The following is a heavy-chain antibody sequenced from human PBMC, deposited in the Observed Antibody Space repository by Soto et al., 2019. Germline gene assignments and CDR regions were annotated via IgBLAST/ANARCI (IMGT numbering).Heavy chain of an antibody. V-gene: IGHV1-3*01. J-gene: IGHJ4*02. CDR2: MNVGNGNT. D-gene: IGHD5-12*01. CDR3: ARGGQVDSPYY. CDR1: GCTFTTYG. Sequence: GASVKVSCKASGCTFTTYGMHGVRQAPGQRLEWMGWMNVGNGNTKYGQNFQGRVTITRDTSATTVYMELSSLGSEDTAVYYCARGGQVDSPYYWGQGTLVTVSS.